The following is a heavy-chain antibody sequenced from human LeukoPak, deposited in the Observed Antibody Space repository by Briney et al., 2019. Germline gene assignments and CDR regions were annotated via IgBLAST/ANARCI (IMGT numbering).Heavy chain of an antibody. D-gene: IGHD7-27*01. CDR3: ARDWGPNAFDI. Sequence: PSETLSLTCAVYGGSFSGYYWSWIRQPPGKGLEWIGEINHSGSTNYNPSLKSRVTISVGTSKNQFSLKLGSVTAADTAVYYCARDWGPNAFDIWGQGTMVTVSS. V-gene: IGHV4-34*01. J-gene: IGHJ3*02. CDR1: GGSFSGYY. CDR2: INHSGST.